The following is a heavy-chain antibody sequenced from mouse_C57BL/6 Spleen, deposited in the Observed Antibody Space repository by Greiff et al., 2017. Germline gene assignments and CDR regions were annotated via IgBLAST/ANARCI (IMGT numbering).Heavy chain of an antibody. V-gene: IGHV1-50*01. CDR2: IDPSDSYT. D-gene: IGHD2-5*01. CDR1: GYTFTSYW. CDR3: ARRSAYYSNPMDY. Sequence: VQLQQPGAELVKPGASVKLSCKASGYTFTSYWMQWVKQRPGQGLEWIGEIDPSDSYTNYNQKFKGKATLTVDTSSSTAYMQRSSLTSEDSAVYYCARRSAYYSNPMDYWGQGTSVTVSS. J-gene: IGHJ4*01.